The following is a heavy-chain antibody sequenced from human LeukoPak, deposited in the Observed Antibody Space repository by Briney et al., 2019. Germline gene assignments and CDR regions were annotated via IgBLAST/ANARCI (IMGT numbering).Heavy chain of an antibody. CDR2: ISGSGGST. CDR3: VSVVIYFDY. Sequence: GGSLRLSCAASGFTFRSYAMSWVRQAPGKGLEWVSGISGSGGSTYHADSVKGRFTISRDNSKNTLYLQINSLGAEDTAIYYCVSVVIYFDYWGQGTLVTVSS. CDR1: GFTFRSYA. D-gene: IGHD2-15*01. V-gene: IGHV3-23*01. J-gene: IGHJ4*02.